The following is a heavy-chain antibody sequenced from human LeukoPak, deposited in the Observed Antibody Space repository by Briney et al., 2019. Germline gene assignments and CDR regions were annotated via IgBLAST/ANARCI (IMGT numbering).Heavy chain of an antibody. CDR2: FKSKTDGGTT. D-gene: IGHD3-10*01. CDR1: GFTFTNAW. J-gene: IGHJ6*02. V-gene: IGHV3-15*01. CDR3: TTGPFDYYGSASYLANGMDV. Sequence: GGSLRLSCAASGFTFTNAWRSWVRQAPGKGLEWVGRFKSKTDGGTTDYSEPVKGRFTISRDDSKNTLYLQMNSLKTEDTAVYYCTTGPFDYYGSASYLANGMDVWGQGTTVTVSS.